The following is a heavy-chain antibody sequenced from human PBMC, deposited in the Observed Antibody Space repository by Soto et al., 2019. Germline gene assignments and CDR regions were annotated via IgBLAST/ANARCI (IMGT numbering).Heavy chain of an antibody. D-gene: IGHD6-13*01. CDR2: IYPGDSDT. CDR1: GYSFTSYW. J-gene: IGHJ6*02. V-gene: IGHV5-51*01. Sequence: GESLKISCKGSGYSFTSYWIGWVRQMPGKGLEWMGIIYPGDSDTRYSPSFQGQVTISADKSISTAYLQWSSLKASDTAMYYCARGSSSPPYYYGMDVWGQGTTVTVSS. CDR3: ARGSSSPPYYYGMDV.